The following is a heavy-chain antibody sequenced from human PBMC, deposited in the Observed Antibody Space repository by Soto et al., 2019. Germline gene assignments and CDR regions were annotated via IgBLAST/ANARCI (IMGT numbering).Heavy chain of an antibody. D-gene: IGHD6-19*01. CDR2: IDPSDSYT. Sequence: GESLKISCKGSGYSFTSYWISWVRQMPGKGLEWMGRIDPSDSYTNYSPSFQGHVTISADKSISTAYLQWSSLTASDTAMYYCARQYSSGDYYYYGMDVWGQGTTVTVSS. V-gene: IGHV5-10-1*01. J-gene: IGHJ6*02. CDR3: ARQYSSGDYYYYGMDV. CDR1: GYSFTSYW.